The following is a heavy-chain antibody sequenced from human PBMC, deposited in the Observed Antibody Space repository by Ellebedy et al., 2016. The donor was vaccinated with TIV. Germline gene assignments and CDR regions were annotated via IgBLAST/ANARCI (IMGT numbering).Heavy chain of an antibody. V-gene: IGHV5-51*01. CDR1: GYSFTSYW. CDR3: AISRTGGYFDY. Sequence: GGSLRLXCKGSGYSFTSYWIGWVRQMPGKGLEWMGIIYPGDSDTRYSPSFQGQVTISADKSISTAYLQWSSLKASDTAMYYCAISRTGGYFDYWGQGTLVTVSS. D-gene: IGHD2-2*01. CDR2: IYPGDSDT. J-gene: IGHJ4*02.